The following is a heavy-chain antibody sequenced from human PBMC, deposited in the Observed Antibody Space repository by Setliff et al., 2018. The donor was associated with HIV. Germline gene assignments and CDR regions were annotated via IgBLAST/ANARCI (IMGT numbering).Heavy chain of an antibody. CDR3: ARDRGTRYGSGKDFDS. D-gene: IGHD3-10*01. CDR2: IYPSGST. V-gene: IGHV4-4*07. CDR1: GGSISTYY. Sequence: SETLSLTCIVSGGSISTYYWSWIRQPAGEGLEWIGRIYPSGSTNYNPSLRSRVTLSVDTSKNHFSLKLNSATAADTAVYYCARDRGTRYGSGKDFDSWGQGILVTVSS. J-gene: IGHJ4*02.